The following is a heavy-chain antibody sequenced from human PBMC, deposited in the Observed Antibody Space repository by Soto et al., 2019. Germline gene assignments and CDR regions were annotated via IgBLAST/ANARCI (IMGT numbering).Heavy chain of an antibody. CDR3: AGGRIQLWFSVYYGMDV. D-gene: IGHD5-18*01. Sequence: PSETLSLTCTVSGASISGSSYYWGWIRQPPGKGLEWIGSIYYSGSTYYSPSLKSRVTISVDTSKNQFSLKLSSVTAADTAVYYCAGGRIQLWFSVYYGMDVWGQGTTVTVSS. J-gene: IGHJ6*02. CDR1: GASISGSSYY. CDR2: IYYSGST. V-gene: IGHV4-39*07.